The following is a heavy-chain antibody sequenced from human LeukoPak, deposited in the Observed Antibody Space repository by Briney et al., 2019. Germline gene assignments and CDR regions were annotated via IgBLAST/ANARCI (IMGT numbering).Heavy chain of an antibody. V-gene: IGHV4-34*01. CDR3: ARGGIAAADNHFVSSDY. CDR2: INHSRNT. CDR1: GGSFSGYF. Sequence: LEALCLTCAVYGGSFSGYFWSWIRQPPGKGLEWIGEINHSRNTNYNPTLKFPVTRSIDTSKNQFYLKLSSVTAADTAVYYCARGGIAAADNHFVSSDYWGQGTLVTVSS. D-gene: IGHD6-13*01. J-gene: IGHJ4*02.